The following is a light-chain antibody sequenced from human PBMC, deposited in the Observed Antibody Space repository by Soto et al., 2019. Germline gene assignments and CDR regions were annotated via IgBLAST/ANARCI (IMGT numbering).Light chain of an antibody. CDR3: QQYGSSPVT. Sequence: EIVLTQSPGTLSLSPGERATLSCRASQSVSSSFLAWYQQKPGQAPRLLIYGASSRATGIPDRFSGSGSGTDFTLTISRLEPADFAVYYCQQYGSSPVTFGQGTKVEIK. J-gene: IGKJ1*01. CDR2: GAS. CDR1: QSVSSSF. V-gene: IGKV3-20*01.